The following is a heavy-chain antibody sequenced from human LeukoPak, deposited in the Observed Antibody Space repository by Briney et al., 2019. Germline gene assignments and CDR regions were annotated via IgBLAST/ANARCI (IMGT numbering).Heavy chain of an antibody. J-gene: IGHJ3*02. CDR3: ARPTHYYTRSGAFDI. Sequence: VASVKVSCKASGYTFTSYYMHWVRQAPGQGLEWMGIINPSGGSTSYAQKFQGRVTTTRDMSTSTVYMELSSLRSEDTAVYYCARPTHYYTRSGAFDIWGQGTMVTVSS. CDR2: INPSGGST. V-gene: IGHV1-46*01. CDR1: GYTFTSYY. D-gene: IGHD3-10*01.